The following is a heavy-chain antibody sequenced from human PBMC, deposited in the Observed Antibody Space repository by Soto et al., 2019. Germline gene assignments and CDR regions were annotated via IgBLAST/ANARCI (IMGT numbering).Heavy chain of an antibody. V-gene: IGHV1-2*04. CDR3: ARSSRWRGSGTDY. Sequence: ASVKVSCKASGYTFTGYYMHWVRQAPGQGLEWMGWINPNSGGTNYAQKFQGWVTMTRDTSISTAYMELSRLRSDDTAVYYCARSSRWRGSGTDYWGQGTLVTVSS. CDR1: GYTFTGYY. CDR2: INPNSGGT. D-gene: IGHD3-16*01. J-gene: IGHJ4*02.